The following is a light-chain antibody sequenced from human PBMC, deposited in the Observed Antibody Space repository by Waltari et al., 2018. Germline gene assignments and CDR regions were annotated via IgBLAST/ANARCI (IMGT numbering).Light chain of an antibody. Sequence: EIVLTQSPGTLSLSPGERATLPCRASQSVSRTLARYQQKPGQAPRLLIYDASSRATGIPDRFSGSGSGTDFSLTISRLEPEDFAVYYCQKYGTLPATFGQGTKVEIK. V-gene: IGKV3-20*01. CDR3: QKYGTLPAT. CDR1: QSVSRT. J-gene: IGKJ1*01. CDR2: DAS.